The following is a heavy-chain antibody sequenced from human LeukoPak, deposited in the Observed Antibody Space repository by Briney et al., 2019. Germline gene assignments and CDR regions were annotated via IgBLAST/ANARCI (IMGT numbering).Heavy chain of an antibody. V-gene: IGHV3-53*01. D-gene: IGHD5-24*01. CDR3: ARGEMTTITGGFDY. Sequence: GGSLRLSCAASGFTVSSNYMSWVRQAPGKGLEWVSVIYSGGSTYYADSVKGRFTISRDNPKNTLYLQMNSLRAEDTAVYYCARGEMTTITGGFDYWGQGTLVTVSS. J-gene: IGHJ4*02. CDR2: IYSGGST. CDR1: GFTVSSNY.